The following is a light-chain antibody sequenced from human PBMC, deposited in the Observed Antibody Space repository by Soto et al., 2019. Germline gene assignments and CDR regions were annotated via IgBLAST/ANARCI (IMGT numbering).Light chain of an antibody. Sequence: QSALTQPRSVSGSPGQSVTISCTGNSSDVGGFNYVSWYQQHSGKAPKVMIYDVNKRPSGVPDRFSGSKSGNTASLTISGLQAEDEADYFCCSYTGSSSRVFGTGTKLTVL. CDR1: SSDVGGFNY. V-gene: IGLV2-11*01. J-gene: IGLJ1*01. CDR2: DVN. CDR3: CSYTGSSSRV.